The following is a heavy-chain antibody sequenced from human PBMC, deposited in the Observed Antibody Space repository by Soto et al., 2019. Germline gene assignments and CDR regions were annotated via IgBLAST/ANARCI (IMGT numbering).Heavy chain of an antibody. J-gene: IGHJ4*02. Sequence: EVQMVESGGGLVQPGGSLRLSGAASGFSISDYWMSWVRQAPGKGLEWVGNINEDGSEENYVDSVKGRFTISRDNARNSLYLQMNSLRVEDTAVYYCCHTWVGGQGTLVTVSS. D-gene: IGHD1-26*01. CDR3: CHTWV. CDR1: GFSISDYW. V-gene: IGHV3-7*01. CDR2: INEDGSEE.